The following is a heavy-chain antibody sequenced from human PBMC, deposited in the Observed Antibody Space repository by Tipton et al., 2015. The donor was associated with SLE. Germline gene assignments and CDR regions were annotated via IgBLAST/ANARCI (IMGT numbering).Heavy chain of an antibody. D-gene: IGHD3-22*01. CDR1: GGSISSSSYY. V-gene: IGHV4-39*07. CDR2: IYYSGST. J-gene: IGHJ6*03. CDR3: ARGLNYYDSSGYYPFYYMDV. Sequence: LRLSCTVSGGSISSSSYYWGWIRQPPGKGLEWIGSIYYSGSTYYNPSLKSRVTISVDTSKNQFSLKLSSVTAADTAVYYCARGLNYYDSSGYYPFYYMDVWGKGTTVTVSS.